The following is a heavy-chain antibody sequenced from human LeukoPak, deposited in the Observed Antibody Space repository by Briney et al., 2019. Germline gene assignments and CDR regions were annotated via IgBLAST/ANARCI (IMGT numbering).Heavy chain of an antibody. CDR1: GFTVSSNS. J-gene: IGHJ4*02. CDR2: IYSDNT. Sequence: GGSLRLSCTVSGFTVSSNSMSWVRQAPGKGLEWVSFIYSDNTHYSDSVKGRFTISRDNAKNSLYLQMNSLRAEDTAVYYCVAYYDILTGYKYWGQGTLVTVSS. V-gene: IGHV3-53*01. CDR3: VAYYDILTGYKY. D-gene: IGHD3-9*01.